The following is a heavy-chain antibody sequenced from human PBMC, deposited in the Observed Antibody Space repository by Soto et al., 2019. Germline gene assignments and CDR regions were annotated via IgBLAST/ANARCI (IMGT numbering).Heavy chain of an antibody. Sequence: QVQLVQSGAEVKKPGASVKVSCKASGYNFIDYDINWMRQSTGQGLEWMGWMTPNSGNTGYAQKFQGRVTLTRDTSIGTAYMELSSLKTEDTAVCYCSRNPYGSGLFDPWGQGTLVTVSS. J-gene: IGHJ5*02. V-gene: IGHV1-8*01. D-gene: IGHD6-19*01. CDR2: MTPNSGNT. CDR1: GYNFIDYD. CDR3: SRNPYGSGLFDP.